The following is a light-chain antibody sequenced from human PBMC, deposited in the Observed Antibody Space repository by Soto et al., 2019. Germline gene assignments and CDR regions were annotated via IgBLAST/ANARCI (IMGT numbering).Light chain of an antibody. V-gene: IGKV1-27*01. J-gene: IGKJ1*01. CDR2: AAS. CDR1: QGISNY. CDR3: HKYNSAPRT. Sequence: DIQMTQSPSSLSASVGDRVTITCRASQGISNYLAWYQQKPGKVPKLLIYAASTLQSGVPSRFSGSGSGKDFTLTISSLQTEDVATYYCHKYNSAPRTFGQGTKVEIK.